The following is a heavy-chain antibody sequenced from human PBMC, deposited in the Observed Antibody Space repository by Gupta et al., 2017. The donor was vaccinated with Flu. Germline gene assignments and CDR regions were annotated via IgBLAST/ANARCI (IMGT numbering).Heavy chain of an antibody. CDR3: ARREAFGTGIDY. CDR2: GAET. Sequence: GAETNYAPKFQGRVTMTSDTSINTAYMEVFRLISDDTAVYYCARREAFGTGIDYWGQGTLVTVSS. V-gene: IGHV1-2*02. D-gene: IGHD3-10*01. J-gene: IGHJ4*02.